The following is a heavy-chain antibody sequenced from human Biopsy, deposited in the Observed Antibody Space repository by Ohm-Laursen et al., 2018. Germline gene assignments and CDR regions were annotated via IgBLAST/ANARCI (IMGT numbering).Heavy chain of an antibody. V-gene: IGHV3-33*01. CDR3: ARKAYQWLYGMDV. Sequence: SLRLSCSASDFIFSNYDVHWVRQAPGKGLEWVAVIWYDGTNTYYSDSVKGRFTISRDNSKNTLYLQMNSLRDEDTAVYYCARKAYQWLYGMDVWGPGTTVTVSS. CDR1: DFIFSNYD. CDR2: IWYDGTNT. D-gene: IGHD5-24*01. J-gene: IGHJ6*02.